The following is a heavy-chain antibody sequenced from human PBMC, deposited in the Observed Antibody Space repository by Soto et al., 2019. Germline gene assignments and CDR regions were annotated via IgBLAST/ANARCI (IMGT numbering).Heavy chain of an antibody. CDR3: ARHELTVTHRISWFDP. CDR1: GGSIISYY. J-gene: IGHJ5*02. Sequence: ETLSLTCTVSGGSIISYYCSWIRQPPGKGLEWIGYIYYSGSTNYNPSLKSRVTISVGTSKNQFSLKLSSVTAAGTAVYYCARHELTVTHRISWFDPWGQGTLVTVSS. CDR2: IYYSGST. D-gene: IGHD4-17*01. V-gene: IGHV4-59*08.